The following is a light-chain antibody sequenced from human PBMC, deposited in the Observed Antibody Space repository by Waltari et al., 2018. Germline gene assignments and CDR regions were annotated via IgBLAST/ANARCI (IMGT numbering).Light chain of an antibody. V-gene: IGLV3-19*01. CDR1: SIRIYY. CDR2: GKN. Sequence: SSELSQDPAVSVALGQTVRITCQGDSIRIYYASWCRQKPGPSPVLLIYGKNNRPSGIPDRFSASSSGNTASLTISGARAEDEGDYYCNTREISGDVVFGGGTKLTVL. J-gene: IGLJ2*01. CDR3: NTREISGDVV.